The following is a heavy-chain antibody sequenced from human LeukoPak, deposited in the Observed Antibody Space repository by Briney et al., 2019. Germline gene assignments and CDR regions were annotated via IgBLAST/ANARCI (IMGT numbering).Heavy chain of an antibody. J-gene: IGHJ4*02. CDR1: GIRFTSYW. D-gene: IGHD3-9*01. V-gene: IGHV5-51*01. CDR2: IYPGDSDT. CDR3: ARWGYYDILTGYSRDNYFDY. Sequence: GESLKISCKGSGIRFTSYWIGWVRQMPGKSLEWMGIIYPGDSDTRYSPSFQGQVTISADKSISTAYLQWSSLKASDTAMYYCARWGYYDILTGYSRDNYFDYWGQGTLVTVSS.